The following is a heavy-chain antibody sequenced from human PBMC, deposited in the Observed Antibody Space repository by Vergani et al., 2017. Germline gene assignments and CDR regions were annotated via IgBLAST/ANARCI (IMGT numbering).Heavy chain of an antibody. CDR3: AKDISAGMPVGLNY. CDR1: GFTFDDYA. Sequence: EVQLVESGGGLVQPGRSLRLSCAASGFTFDDYAMHWVRQAPGKGLEWVSGISWNSGSIGYADSVKGRFTISRDNAKNSLYLQMNSLRAEDTALYDCAKDISAGMPVGLNYWGQGTLVTVSS. CDR2: ISWNSGSI. D-gene: IGHD2-2*01. V-gene: IGHV3-9*01. J-gene: IGHJ4*02.